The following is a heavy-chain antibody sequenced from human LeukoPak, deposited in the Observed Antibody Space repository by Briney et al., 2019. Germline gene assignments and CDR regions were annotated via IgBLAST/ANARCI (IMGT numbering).Heavy chain of an antibody. Sequence: GGSLRLSCAASGFTFSSYGMHWVRQAPGKGLEWVAVIWSDGSNKYYADSVKGRFTISRDNSKNTLYLQMNSLRAEDTAVYYCARGKDYGDYGGYRDYYYYGMDVWGQGTTVTVSS. J-gene: IGHJ6*02. D-gene: IGHD4-17*01. CDR1: GFTFSSYG. V-gene: IGHV3-33*01. CDR2: IWSDGSNK. CDR3: ARGKDYGDYGGYRDYYYYGMDV.